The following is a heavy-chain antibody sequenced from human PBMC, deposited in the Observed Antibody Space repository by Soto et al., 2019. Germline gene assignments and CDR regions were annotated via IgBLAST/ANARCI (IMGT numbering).Heavy chain of an antibody. J-gene: IGHJ4*02. V-gene: IGHV3-21*06. CDR1: GFTFTRYS. CDR3: ARESEDLTSNFDY. CDR2: ISSTTNYI. Sequence: PGGSLRLSCAASGFTFTRYSMNWVRQAPGKGLEWVSSISSTTNYIYYGDSMKGRFTISRDNAKNSLYLEMNSLRAVDTAAYYCARESEDLTSNFDYWGQGTLVTVSS.